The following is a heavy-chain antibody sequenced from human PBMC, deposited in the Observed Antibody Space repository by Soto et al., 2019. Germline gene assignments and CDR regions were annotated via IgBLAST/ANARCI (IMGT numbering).Heavy chain of an antibody. CDR1: GFTFSSYG. D-gene: IGHD3-10*01. Sequence: QVQLVESGGGVVQPGRSLRLSCAASGFTFSSYGMHWVRQAPGKGLEWVAIIWYDGSNKYYADSVKGRFTISRDNSKNTLFLQMNRLRAEDTALYYCARDRATMIRGLAYYFDYWGQGTLVTVSS. CDR2: IWYDGSNK. CDR3: ARDRATMIRGLAYYFDY. J-gene: IGHJ4*02. V-gene: IGHV3-33*01.